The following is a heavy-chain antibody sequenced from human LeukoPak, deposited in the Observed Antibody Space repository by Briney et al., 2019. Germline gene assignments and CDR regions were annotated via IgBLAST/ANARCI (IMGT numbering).Heavy chain of an antibody. CDR1: GSTVSSNY. V-gene: IGHV3-11*01. Sequence: GGSLRLSCVASGSTVSSNYMSWVRQAPGKGLEWVSYISSSGSTIYYADSVKGRFTISRDNAKNTLYLQMNSLRAEDTAVYYCTTDRYYYDSSGFDYWGQGTLVTVSS. D-gene: IGHD3-22*01. CDR3: TTDRYYYDSSGFDY. CDR2: ISSSGSTI. J-gene: IGHJ4*02.